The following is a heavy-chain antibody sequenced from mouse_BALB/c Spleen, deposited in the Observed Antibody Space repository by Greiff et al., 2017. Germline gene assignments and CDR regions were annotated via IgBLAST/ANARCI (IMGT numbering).Heavy chain of an antibody. Sequence: EVQLQESGPDLVKPSQSLSLTCSVTGYSITSGYYWNWIRQFPGNKLEWMGYISYDGSNNYNPSLKNRISITRDTSKNQFFLKLNSVTTEDTATYYCARYDAMDYWGQGTSVTVSS. D-gene: IGHD2-14*01. V-gene: IGHV3-6*02. CDR3: ARYDAMDY. J-gene: IGHJ4*01. CDR2: ISYDGSN. CDR1: GYSITSGYY.